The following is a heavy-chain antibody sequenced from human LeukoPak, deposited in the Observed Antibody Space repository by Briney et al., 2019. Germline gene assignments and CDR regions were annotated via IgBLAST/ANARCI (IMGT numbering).Heavy chain of an antibody. J-gene: IGHJ6*04. Sequence: SETLSLTCAVYGGSFSGYYWSWIRQPPGKGLEWIGEINHSGCTNYNPSLKSRVTISVDTSKNQFSLKLSSVTAADTAVYYCAGLGAVVPAANRDVWGKGTTVTVSS. D-gene: IGHD2-2*01. CDR2: INHSGCT. CDR3: AGLGAVVPAANRDV. V-gene: IGHV4-34*01. CDR1: GGSFSGYY.